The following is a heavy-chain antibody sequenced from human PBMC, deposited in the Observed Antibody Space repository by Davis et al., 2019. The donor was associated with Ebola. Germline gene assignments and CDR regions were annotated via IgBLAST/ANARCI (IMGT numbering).Heavy chain of an antibody. D-gene: IGHD5-12*01. CDR2: IYYSGST. V-gene: IGHV4-59*01. CDR1: GGPISSYY. CDR3: ARLSGDYRAYNWFDP. J-gene: IGHJ5*02. Sequence: MPSETLSLTCTVSGGPISSYYWSWIRQPPGKGLECIAYIYYSGSTNYNPSLKSRVTISVDTSKNQFSLKLSSVTAADTAVYYCARLSGDYRAYNWFDPWGQGTLVTVSS.